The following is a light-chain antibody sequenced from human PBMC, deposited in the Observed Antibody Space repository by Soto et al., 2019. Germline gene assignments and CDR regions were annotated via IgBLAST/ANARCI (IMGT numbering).Light chain of an antibody. J-gene: IGLJ2*01. CDR3: SSYAGTYKVV. Sequence: QSALTQPPSASGSPRQSVTISCTGTSNDVGGYNFVSWYQQHPGKAPKLMIYEVIKRPSGVPDRFSGSKSGNTASLTVSGLQPEYEADYYCSSYAGTYKVVFGGGTKLTVL. CDR2: EVI. CDR1: SNDVGGYNF. V-gene: IGLV2-8*01.